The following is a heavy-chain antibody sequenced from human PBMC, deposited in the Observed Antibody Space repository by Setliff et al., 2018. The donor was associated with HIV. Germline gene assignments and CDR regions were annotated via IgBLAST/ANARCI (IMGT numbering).Heavy chain of an antibody. CDR3: TIEGVYCSGGRCQSFDY. CDR2: IDTEDGET. Sequence: ASVKVSCKASGYTFTDYYMHWVQQAPGKGLEWMGRIDTEDGETIYAEKFQGRVTISADTSTDTAYVQLSSLRSEDTAVYYCTIEGVYCSGGRCQSFDYWGQGTLVTVSS. V-gene: IGHV1-69-2*01. D-gene: IGHD2-15*01. J-gene: IGHJ4*02. CDR1: GYTFTDYY.